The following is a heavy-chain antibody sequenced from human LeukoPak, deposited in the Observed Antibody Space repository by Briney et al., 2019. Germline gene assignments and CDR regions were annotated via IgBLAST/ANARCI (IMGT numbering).Heavy chain of an antibody. CDR1: GGSISSSSYY. CDR3: ARGPQLLHYYFDY. Sequence: SETLSLTCTVSGGSISSSSYYWGWIRQPSGKGLEWIGSIYYSGSTYYSPSLKSRVSISVDTSKNQFSLKLSSVTAADTAVYYCARGPQLLHYYFDYWGQGTLVTVSS. V-gene: IGHV4-39*07. D-gene: IGHD2-15*01. CDR2: IYYSGST. J-gene: IGHJ4*02.